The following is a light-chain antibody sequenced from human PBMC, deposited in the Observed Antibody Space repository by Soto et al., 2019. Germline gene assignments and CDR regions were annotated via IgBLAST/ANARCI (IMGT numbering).Light chain of an antibody. J-gene: IGKJ2*01. CDR1: QSVSSNF. V-gene: IGKV3-20*01. CDR3: QQYDSSHT. CDR2: GAS. Sequence: PGERATLSCRASQSVSSNFLAWYQQKPGQAPRLLIYGASSRATGIPDRFSGSGSGTDFTLTISRLEPEDFAVYYCQQYDSSHTFGQGTKVDIK.